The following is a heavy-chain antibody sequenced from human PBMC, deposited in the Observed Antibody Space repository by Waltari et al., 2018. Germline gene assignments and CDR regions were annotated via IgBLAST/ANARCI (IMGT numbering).Heavy chain of an antibody. Sequence: QVQLVESGGGVVQPGKSLRLSCAASGFTFSTSGMHWVRQAPGKGLEWVAHIWTYVNDKYYADSVTGRFTISRHNSKNTRFLEMNSLRAEDTAVYYCAKDYDSSGYNPPQSGYFDYWGQGTLVTVSS. CDR3: AKDYDSSGYNPPQSGYFDY. J-gene: IGHJ4*02. CDR1: GFTFSTSG. V-gene: IGHV3-33*06. D-gene: IGHD3-22*01. CDR2: IWTYVNDK.